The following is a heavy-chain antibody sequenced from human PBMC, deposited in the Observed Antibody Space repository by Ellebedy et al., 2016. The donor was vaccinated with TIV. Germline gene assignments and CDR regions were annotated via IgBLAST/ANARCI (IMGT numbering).Heavy chain of an antibody. D-gene: IGHD4-23*01. CDR1: GFTFSSFG. CDR3: SKSTVVNPEGDAYDI. J-gene: IGHJ3*02. Sequence: GESLKISCAASGFTFSSFGMNWVRQASGKGLEWVSSIESSGTYFYSADSAKGRFTISRDNAKNSLYLHMTSLRVEDTALYYCSKSTVVNPEGDAYDIWGQGTEVTVSS. V-gene: IGHV3-21*06. CDR2: IESSGTYF.